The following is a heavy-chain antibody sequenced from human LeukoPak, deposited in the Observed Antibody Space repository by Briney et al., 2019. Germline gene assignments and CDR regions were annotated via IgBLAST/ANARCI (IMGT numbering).Heavy chain of an antibody. CDR2: ISSSSSTI. Sequence: GGSLRLSCAASGFTFSSYSMNWVRQAPGKGLEWVSYISSSSSTIYYADSVKGRFTISRDNAKNSLYLQMNSLRDEDTAVYYCARDLNYDFWSGYNYYYYGMDVWGQGTTVTVSS. V-gene: IGHV3-48*02. D-gene: IGHD3-3*01. J-gene: IGHJ6*02. CDR1: GFTFSSYS. CDR3: ARDLNYDFWSGYNYYYYGMDV.